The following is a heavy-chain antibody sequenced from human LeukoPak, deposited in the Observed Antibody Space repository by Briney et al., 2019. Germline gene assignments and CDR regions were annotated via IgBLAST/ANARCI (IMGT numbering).Heavy chain of an antibody. CDR2: IYYSGST. D-gene: IGHD6-19*01. V-gene: IGHV4-59*08. CDR1: GGSISSYY. CDR3: AGLRGLTYNWFDP. J-gene: IGHJ5*02. Sequence: PSETLSLTCTVSGGSISSYYWSWIRQPPGKGLEWIGYIYYSGSTNYNPSLKSRVTISVDTSKNQFSLKLSSVTAADTAVYYCAGLRGLTYNWFDPWGQGTLVTVSS.